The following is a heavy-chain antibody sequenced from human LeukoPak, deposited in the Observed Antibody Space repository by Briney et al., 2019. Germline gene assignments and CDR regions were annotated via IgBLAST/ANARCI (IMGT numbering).Heavy chain of an antibody. CDR3: ARAKYGSGWYNWFDP. D-gene: IGHD6-19*01. J-gene: IGHJ5*02. Sequence: SETLSLTCAVYGGSFSGYYWSWIRQPPGKGLEWIGEINHSGSTNYNPSLKSRVTISVDTSKNQFSLKLSSVTAAGTAVYYCARAKYGSGWYNWFDPWGQGTLVTVSS. V-gene: IGHV4-34*01. CDR2: INHSGST. CDR1: GGSFSGYY.